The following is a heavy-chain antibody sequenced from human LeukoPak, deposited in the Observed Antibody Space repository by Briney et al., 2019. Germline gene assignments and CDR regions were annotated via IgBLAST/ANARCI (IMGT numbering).Heavy chain of an antibody. J-gene: IGHJ6*03. CDR3: AKGITIFGVVIKTYMDV. D-gene: IGHD3-3*01. CDR2: IRYDGSNK. CDR1: GFTFSSYG. V-gene: IGHV3-30*02. Sequence: PGGSLRLSCAASGFTFSSYGMHWVRQAPGKGLEWVAFIRYDGSNKYYGDSVKGRFTISRDNSKNTLYLQMNSLRAEDTAVYYRAKGITIFGVVIKTYMDVWGKGTTVTVSS.